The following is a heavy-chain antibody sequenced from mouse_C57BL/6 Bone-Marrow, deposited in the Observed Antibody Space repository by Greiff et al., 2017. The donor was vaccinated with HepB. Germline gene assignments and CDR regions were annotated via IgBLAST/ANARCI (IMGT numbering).Heavy chain of an antibody. D-gene: IGHD1-1*01. CDR1: GYTFTGYW. CDR2: ILPGSGST. CDR3: ARSRDPYGSSSGYFDY. J-gene: IGHJ2*01. Sequence: VKLQESGAELMKPGASVKLSCKATGYTFTGYWIEWVKQRPGHGLEWIGEILPGSGSTNYNEKFKGKATFTADTSSNTAYMQLSSLTTEDSAIYYSARSRDPYGSSSGYFDYWGQGTTLTVSS. V-gene: IGHV1-9*01.